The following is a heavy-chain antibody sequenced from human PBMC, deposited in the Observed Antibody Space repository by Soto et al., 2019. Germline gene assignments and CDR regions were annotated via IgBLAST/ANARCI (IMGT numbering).Heavy chain of an antibody. CDR2: IYHIGST. Sequence: SETLSLTCNVSGTSISTSTHYWTWIRQPPGRGLEWIGNIYHIGSTYYNPSLKSRVTISIDTSENQFSLKLTSVTAADTAVYYCARDGLWLRDAFAIWGLGTMVTVSS. CDR3: ARDGLWLRDAFAI. J-gene: IGHJ3*02. D-gene: IGHD5-12*01. V-gene: IGHV4-39*07. CDR1: GTSISTSTHY.